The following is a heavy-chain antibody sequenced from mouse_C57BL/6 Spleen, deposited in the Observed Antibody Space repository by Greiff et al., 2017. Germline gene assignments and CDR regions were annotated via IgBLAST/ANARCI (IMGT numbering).Heavy chain of an antibody. D-gene: IGHD1-1*01. CDR1: GYSITSGYD. CDR2: ISYSGST. V-gene: IGHV3-1*01. Sequence: EVKLMESGPGMVKPSQSLSLTCTVTGYSITSGYDWHWIRHFPGNKLEWMGYISYSGSTNYNPSLKSRISITHDTSKNHFFLKLNSVTTEDTATYYCAREKDYGSSYGAMDYWGQGTSVTVSS. CDR3: AREKDYGSSYGAMDY. J-gene: IGHJ4*01.